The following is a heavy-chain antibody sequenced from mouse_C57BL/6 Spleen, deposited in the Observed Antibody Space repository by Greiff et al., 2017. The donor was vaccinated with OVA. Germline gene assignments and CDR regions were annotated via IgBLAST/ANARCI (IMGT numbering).Heavy chain of an antibody. CDR3: ARGDGYEAMDY. CDR2: IYPGSGST. V-gene: IGHV1-55*01. J-gene: IGHJ4*01. Sequence: QVQLKQPGAELVKPGASVKMSCKASGYTFTSYWITWVKQRPGQGLEWIGDIYPGSGSTNYNEKFKSKATLTVDTSSSTAYMQLSSLTSEDSAVYYCARGDGYEAMDYWGQGTSVTVSS. D-gene: IGHD2-3*01. CDR1: GYTFTSYW.